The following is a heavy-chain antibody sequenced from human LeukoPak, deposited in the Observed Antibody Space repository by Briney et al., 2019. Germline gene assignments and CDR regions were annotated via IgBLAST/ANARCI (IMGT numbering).Heavy chain of an antibody. V-gene: IGHV4-38-2*02. CDR1: GYSISSGYY. CDR3: ARDRMPRGVGPFGEPIEDY. Sequence: SETLSLTCTVSGYSISSGYYWGWIRQPPGKGLEWIGSIYHSGSTYYNPSLKSRVTISVDTSKSQFSLKLSSVTAADTAVYYCARDRMPRGVGPFGEPIEDYWGQGTLVTVSS. J-gene: IGHJ4*02. D-gene: IGHD3-10*01. CDR2: IYHSGST.